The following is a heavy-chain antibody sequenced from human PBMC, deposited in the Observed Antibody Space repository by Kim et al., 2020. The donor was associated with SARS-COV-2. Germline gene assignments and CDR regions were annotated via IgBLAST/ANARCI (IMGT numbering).Heavy chain of an antibody. V-gene: IGHV3-48*02. J-gene: IGHJ4*02. CDR2: ISSSSSTI. CDR3: ARGDYDFWSGYPPPLEEADY. Sequence: GGSLRLSCAASGFTFSSYSMNWVRQAPGKGLEWVSYISSSSSTIYYADSVKGRFTISRDNAKNSLYLQMNSLRDEDTAVYYCARGDYDFWSGYPPPLEEADYWGQGTLVTVSS. CDR1: GFTFSSYS. D-gene: IGHD3-3*01.